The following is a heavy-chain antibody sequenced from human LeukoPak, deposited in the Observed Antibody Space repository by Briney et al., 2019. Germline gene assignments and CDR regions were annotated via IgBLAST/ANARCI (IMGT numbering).Heavy chain of an antibody. CDR1: GFTFSSYW. CDR3: AREDHSKYEY. Sequence: GGSLRLSCAASGFTFSSYWMSWVRQAPGKELEWVANMDLDGSEKYYVDSVKGRFTISRDNAKNSLYLQMNSLRAEDTAVYYCAREDHSKYEYWGQGTLVTVSS. V-gene: IGHV3-7*01. D-gene: IGHD4-11*01. J-gene: IGHJ4*02. CDR2: MDLDGSEK.